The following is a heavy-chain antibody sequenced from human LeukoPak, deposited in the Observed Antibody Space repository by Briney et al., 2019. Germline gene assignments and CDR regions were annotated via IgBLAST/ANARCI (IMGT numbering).Heavy chain of an antibody. CDR3: ARESLNQRRITMVRGGGPAY. Sequence: SETLSLTCTVSGGSISSSSYYWGWIRQPPGKGLEWIGSIYYSGSTYYNPSLKSRVTISVDTSKNQFSLKLTSVTAEDTAVYYCARESLNQRRITMVRGGGPAYWGQGTLVTVSS. CDR1: GGSISSSSYY. V-gene: IGHV4-39*07. CDR2: IYYSGST. J-gene: IGHJ4*02. D-gene: IGHD3-10*01.